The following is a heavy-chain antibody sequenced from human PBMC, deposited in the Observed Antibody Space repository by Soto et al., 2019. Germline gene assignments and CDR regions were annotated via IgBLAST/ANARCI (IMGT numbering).Heavy chain of an antibody. J-gene: IGHJ6*02. Sequence: SETLSLTCAVYGGSFSGYYWSWIRQPPGKGLEWIGEINHSGSTNYNPSLKSRVTISVDTYKNQFSLKLSSVTAAHTAVYYCARGPYYDFWSGLYGMDVWGQGTTVTVS. CDR3: ARGPYYDFWSGLYGMDV. CDR1: GGSFSGYY. V-gene: IGHV4-34*01. D-gene: IGHD3-3*01. CDR2: INHSGST.